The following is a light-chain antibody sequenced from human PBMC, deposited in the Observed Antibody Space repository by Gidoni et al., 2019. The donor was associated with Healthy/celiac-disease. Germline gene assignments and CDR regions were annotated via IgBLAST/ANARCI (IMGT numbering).Light chain of an antibody. Sequence: QSALTQPASVSGSPGQSITISCTGTSSDVGGYNYFSCYQQHPGKAPNLMIYEVSNRPSGVSNRFSVLQAEDAADYYCSSYTSSSTLVVFGGGTKLTVL. CDR1: SSDVGGYNY. V-gene: IGLV2-14*01. CDR3: SSYTSSSTLVV. CDR2: EVS. J-gene: IGLJ2*01.